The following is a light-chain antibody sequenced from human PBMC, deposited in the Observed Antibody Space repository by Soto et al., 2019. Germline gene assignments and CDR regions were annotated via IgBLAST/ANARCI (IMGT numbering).Light chain of an antibody. Sequence: QSALTQPASVSGSPGQSITISCTGTSSDVGGYNYVSWYLQHPGKAPKLIISEVSHRPSGVSDRFSGSKSGNTASLTISGLQAEDEADYYCSSYTTSSTLVVFGGGTKLTVL. J-gene: IGLJ2*01. CDR3: SSYTTSSTLVV. CDR1: SSDVGGYNY. V-gene: IGLV2-14*01. CDR2: EVS.